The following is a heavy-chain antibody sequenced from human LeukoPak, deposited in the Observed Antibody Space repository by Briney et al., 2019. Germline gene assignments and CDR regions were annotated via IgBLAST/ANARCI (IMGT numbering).Heavy chain of an antibody. CDR3: ARDVYYYDSSGYHTLFDY. V-gene: IGHV1-18*04. J-gene: IGHJ4*02. CDR1: GYTFSGFY. CDR2: ISAYNGNT. Sequence: ASVKVSCKASGYTFSGFYIHWVRQAPGQGLEWMGWISAYNGNTNYAQKLQGRVTMTTDTSTSTAYMELRSLRSDDTAVYYCARDVYYYDSSGYHTLFDYWGQGTLVTVSS. D-gene: IGHD3-22*01.